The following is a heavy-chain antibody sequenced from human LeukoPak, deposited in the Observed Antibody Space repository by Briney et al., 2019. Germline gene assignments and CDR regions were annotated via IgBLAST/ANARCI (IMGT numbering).Heavy chain of an antibody. J-gene: IGHJ4*02. V-gene: IGHV1-8*01. CDR2: MNPNSGNT. Sequence: ASVKVSCKASGYTSTSYDINWVRQATGQGLEWMGWMNPNSGNTGYAQKFQGRVTMTRNTSISTAYMELSSLRSGDTAVYYCARAVPGPAPASYRFDYWGQGTLVTVSS. CDR1: GYTSTSYD. D-gene: IGHD3-16*02. CDR3: ARAVPGPAPASYRFDY.